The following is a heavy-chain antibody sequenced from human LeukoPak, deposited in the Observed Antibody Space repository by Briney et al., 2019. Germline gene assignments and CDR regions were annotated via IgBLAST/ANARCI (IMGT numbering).Heavy chain of an antibody. D-gene: IGHD1-1*01. CDR3: ARSGRTGTTYGYYYYMDV. Sequence: ASVKVSCKASGYTFTGYYMHWVRQSPGQGLEWMGWINPNSGGTNYAQKFQGRVTMTRDTSISTAYMELSRLRSDDTAVYYCARSGRTGTTYGYYYYMDVWGKGTTVTVSS. CDR2: INPNSGGT. J-gene: IGHJ6*03. V-gene: IGHV1-2*02. CDR1: GYTFTGYY.